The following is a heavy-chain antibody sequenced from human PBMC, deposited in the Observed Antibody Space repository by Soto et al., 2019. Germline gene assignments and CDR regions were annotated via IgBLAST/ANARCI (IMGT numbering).Heavy chain of an antibody. V-gene: IGHV3-23*01. CDR1: GFTFNNYA. Sequence: EVQLLESGGGLVQPGGSLRLSCAASGFTFNNYAMTWVRQAPGKGLEWVSAISGGGDTTSYADSVKGRFTVARYGSKNTQYLQRSSLRAENTALYCCAKGRGGSGSLTPRIDFWGQGTLVTVSS. CDR3: AKGRGGSGSLTPRIDF. J-gene: IGHJ4*02. CDR2: ISGGGDTT. D-gene: IGHD3-10*01.